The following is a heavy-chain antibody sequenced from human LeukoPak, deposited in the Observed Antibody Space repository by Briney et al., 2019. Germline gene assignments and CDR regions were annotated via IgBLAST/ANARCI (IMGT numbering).Heavy chain of an antibody. D-gene: IGHD3-3*01. CDR1: GGTFSSYA. V-gene: IGHV1-69*01. CDR3: ARGCYDFWSGYPAGMDV. J-gene: IGHJ6*02. CDR2: IIPIFGTA. Sequence: GSSVKVSCKASGGTFSSYAISWVRQAPGQGLEWMGGIIPIFGTANYAQKFQGRVTITADESTSTAYMELSSLRSEDTAVYYCARGCYDFWSGYPAGMDVWGQGTTVTVSS.